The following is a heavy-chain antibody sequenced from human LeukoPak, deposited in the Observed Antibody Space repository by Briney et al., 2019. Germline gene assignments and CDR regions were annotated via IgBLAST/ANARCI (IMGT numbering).Heavy chain of an antibody. Sequence: SETLSLTCTVSGGSISSYYWSWIRQPAGKGLEWIGRIYTSGSTNYNPSLKSRVTMSVDTSKNQFSLKLSSVTAADTAVYYCARGRYSYGYINWFDPWGQGTLGTVSS. J-gene: IGHJ5*02. CDR3: ARGRYSYGYINWFDP. V-gene: IGHV4-4*07. CDR1: GGSISSYY. D-gene: IGHD5-18*01. CDR2: IYTSGST.